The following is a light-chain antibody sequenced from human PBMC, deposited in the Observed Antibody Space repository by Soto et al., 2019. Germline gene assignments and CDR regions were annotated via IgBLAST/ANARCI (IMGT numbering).Light chain of an antibody. Sequence: DIQMTQSPSTLSASVGDRVTITCRASQSISSWLAGYQQKPGKAPKLLIYDASRLESGVPSRFSGSRSGTEFTLTISSQQPDDFATYYCQQYDSYSPSFGQGTKLEIK. CDR3: QQYDSYSPS. V-gene: IGKV1-5*01. J-gene: IGKJ2*01. CDR1: QSISSW. CDR2: DAS.